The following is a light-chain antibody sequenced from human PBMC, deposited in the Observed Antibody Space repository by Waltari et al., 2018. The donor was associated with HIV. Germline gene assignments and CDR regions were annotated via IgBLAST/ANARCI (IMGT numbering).Light chain of an antibody. CDR2: DAS. Sequence: EVVITQSPGTVSGSPGERATLYCRSSENIRNNLAWYQQKPVQAPRLLFYDASARATGVPARFSGSGSGTEFTLTISGLQSEDFAIYYCQQYSRWPPTWTFGQGTKVDVK. J-gene: IGKJ1*01. V-gene: IGKV3-15*01. CDR3: QQYSRWPPTWT. CDR1: ENIRNN.